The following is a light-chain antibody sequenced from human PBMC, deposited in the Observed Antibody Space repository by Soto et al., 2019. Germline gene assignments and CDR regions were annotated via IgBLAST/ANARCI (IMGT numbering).Light chain of an antibody. V-gene: IGKV1-5*01. CDR1: QSISFW. Sequence: EIQLTQSPSTLSASVGDRVTITCRASQSISFWLAWYQQKPGKAPKLLIYDASTLESGVPSRFSGSGSGEEFTLTISSLQPDDFATYYCQQYSTYRSFGQGTKV. J-gene: IGKJ1*01. CDR2: DAS. CDR3: QQYSTYRS.